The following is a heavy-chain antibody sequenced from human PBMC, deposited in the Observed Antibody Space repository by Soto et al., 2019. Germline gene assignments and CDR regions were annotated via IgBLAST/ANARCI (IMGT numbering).Heavy chain of an antibody. J-gene: IGHJ6*02. CDR3: ARDYYRFNSGYGFSMDV. D-gene: IGHD5-12*01. Sequence: PGGSLRLSCGTSGFSFSAFWVNWVRQAPGKGLEWVAVISYDGSNKYYADSVKGRFTISRDNSKNTLYLQMNSLRAEDTAVYYCARDYYRFNSGYGFSMDVWGQGTTVTVSS. CDR2: ISYDGSNK. V-gene: IGHV3-30-3*01. CDR1: GFSFSAFW.